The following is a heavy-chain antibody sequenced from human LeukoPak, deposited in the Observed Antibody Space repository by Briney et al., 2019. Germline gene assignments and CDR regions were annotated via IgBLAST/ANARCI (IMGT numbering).Heavy chain of an antibody. CDR3: ARERVWYSSSSMGAFDI. V-gene: IGHV4-31*03. Sequence: PSETLSLTCTVSGGSISSGGYYWSWIRQHPGKGLEWIGYIYYSGSTYYNPSLKSRVTISVDTSKNQFSLKLSSVTAADTAVYYCARERVWYSSSSMGAFDIWCQGTMVTVSS. CDR2: IYYSGST. J-gene: IGHJ3*02. CDR1: GGSISSGGYY. D-gene: IGHD6-6*01.